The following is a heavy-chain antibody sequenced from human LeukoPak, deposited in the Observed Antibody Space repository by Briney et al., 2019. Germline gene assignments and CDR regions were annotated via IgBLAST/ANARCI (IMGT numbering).Heavy chain of an antibody. D-gene: IGHD3-22*01. V-gene: IGHV1-2*06. J-gene: IGHJ4*02. CDR2: INPNSGGT. CDR3: ARGLRGEGYYYDSSGYFDY. CDR1: GYTFTGYY. Sequence: GASVKVSCTASGYTFTGYYMHWVRQAPGQGLEWMGRINPNSGGTNYAQKFQGRVAMTRDTSISTDYMELSRLRSDDTAVYYCARGLRGEGYYYDSSGYFDYWGQGTLVTVSS.